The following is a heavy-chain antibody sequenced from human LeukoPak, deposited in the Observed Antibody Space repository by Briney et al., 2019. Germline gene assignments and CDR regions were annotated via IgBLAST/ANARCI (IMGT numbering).Heavy chain of an antibody. CDR3: ARGVWGITMVRGVITSAEYFQH. J-gene: IGHJ1*01. D-gene: IGHD3-10*01. Sequence: SVKDSCKASGGTFSSYAISWVRQAPGQGLEWMGGIIPIFGTANYAQKFQGRVTITADESTSTAYMELSSLRSEDTAVYYCARGVWGITMVRGVITSAEYFQHWGQGTLVTVSS. CDR2: IIPIFGTA. CDR1: GGTFSSYA. V-gene: IGHV1-69*13.